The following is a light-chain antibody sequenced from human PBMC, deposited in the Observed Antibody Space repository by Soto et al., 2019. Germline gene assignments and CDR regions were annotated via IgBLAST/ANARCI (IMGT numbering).Light chain of an antibody. V-gene: IGLV2-23*01. CDR1: SSDVGSYNL. Sequence: QSALTQPASVSGSPGQSITISRTGTSSDVGSYNLVSWYHQHPGKAPKLMIYEGSKRPSGVSNRFSGSKSGNTASLTISGFQAEDEADYYCCSYAGGDTFVFGTGTKVTVL. CDR2: EGS. J-gene: IGLJ1*01. CDR3: CSYAGGDTFV.